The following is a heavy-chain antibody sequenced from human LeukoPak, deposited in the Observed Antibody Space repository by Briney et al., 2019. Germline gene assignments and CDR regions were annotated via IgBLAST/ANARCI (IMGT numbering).Heavy chain of an antibody. V-gene: IGHV4-34*01. CDR2: INHSGST. J-gene: IGHJ3*02. CDR3: ARGLIGELEAFDI. Sequence: SETLSLTCAVYGGSFSGYYWSWIRQPPGKGLEWIGEINHSGSTNYNPSLKSRVIISVDTSNNQFSLKLSSVTAADTAVYYCARGLIGELEAFDIWGQGTKVTVSS. CDR1: GGSFSGYY. D-gene: IGHD3-10*01.